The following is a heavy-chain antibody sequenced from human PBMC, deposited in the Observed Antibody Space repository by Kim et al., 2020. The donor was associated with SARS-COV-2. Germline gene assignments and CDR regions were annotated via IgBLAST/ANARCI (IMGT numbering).Heavy chain of an antibody. CDR3: AIAGSTSRFFDY. V-gene: IGHV5-10-1*01. D-gene: IGHD2-2*01. Sequence: GESLKISCKGSGYSFTSYWISWVRQMPGKGLEWMGRIDPSDSYTNYSPSFQGHVTISADKSISTAYLQWSSLKASDTAMYYCAIAGSTSRFFDYWGQGTLVTVSS. CDR2: IDPSDSYT. J-gene: IGHJ4*02. CDR1: GYSFTSYW.